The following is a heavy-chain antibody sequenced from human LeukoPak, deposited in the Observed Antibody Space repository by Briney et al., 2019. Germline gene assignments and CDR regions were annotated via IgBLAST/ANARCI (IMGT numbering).Heavy chain of an antibody. CDR1: GGTFSSYA. Sequence: SVKVSCKASGGTFSSYAISWVRQAPGQGLEWMGGIIPIFGTANYAQKFQGRVTMTRNTSISTAYMELSSLRSEDTAVYYCARAGYYYDSSGYRFNWFDPWGQGTLVTVSS. D-gene: IGHD3-22*01. CDR2: IIPIFGTA. J-gene: IGHJ5*02. V-gene: IGHV1-69*05. CDR3: ARAGYYYDSSGYRFNWFDP.